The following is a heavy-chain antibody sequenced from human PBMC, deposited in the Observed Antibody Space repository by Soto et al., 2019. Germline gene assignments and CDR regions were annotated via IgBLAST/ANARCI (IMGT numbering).Heavy chain of an antibody. CDR2: IIPIFGTA. Sequence: SVKVSCKASGGTFSSYAISWVRQAPGQGLEWMGGIIPIFGTANYAQKFQGRVTITADKSTSTAYMELSSLRSEDTAVYYCASYRSTSCYEFAGCYYYGMDVWGQGTTVTVSS. CDR1: GGTFSSYA. CDR3: ASYRSTSCYEFAGCYYYGMDV. D-gene: IGHD2-2*01. V-gene: IGHV1-69*06. J-gene: IGHJ6*02.